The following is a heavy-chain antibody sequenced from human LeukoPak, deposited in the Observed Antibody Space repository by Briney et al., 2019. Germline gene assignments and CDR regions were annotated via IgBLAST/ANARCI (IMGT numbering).Heavy chain of an antibody. CDR1: GVSINSHY. D-gene: IGHD3-10*01. CDR2: IYYTGTT. Sequence: KSSKTLSLTCTVSGVSINSHYWNWIRQPPGKGLEWIGHIYYTGTTNYNPSLKSRVTISVDRSKNHFSLKLKSVTNADTAVYYCARAGPWQIDPWGQGILVTVSS. V-gene: IGHV4-59*11. CDR3: ARAGPWQIDP. J-gene: IGHJ5*02.